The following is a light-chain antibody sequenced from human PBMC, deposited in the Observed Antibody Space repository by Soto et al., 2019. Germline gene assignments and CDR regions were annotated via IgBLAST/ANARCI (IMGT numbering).Light chain of an antibody. CDR2: GAS. V-gene: IGKV3-20*01. Sequence: ETVVTQSPGTLSLSPGERATLSCRASQSVDSNYLAWYQQKPGQAPRLLIYGASTRATGIPDRFSGSGSGTDFTLTISKLEPEDFAVYHCQQYGRTPYTFGQWTKLEIK. J-gene: IGKJ2*01. CDR3: QQYGRTPYT. CDR1: QSVDSNY.